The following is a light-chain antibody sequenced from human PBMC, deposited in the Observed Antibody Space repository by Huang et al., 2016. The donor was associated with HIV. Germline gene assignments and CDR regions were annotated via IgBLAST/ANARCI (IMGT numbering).Light chain of an antibody. J-gene: IGKJ1*01. CDR3: LQTHSTPPT. Sequence: TQSPSSLSASVGDRVTIPCRASESISNYLNWYQQKPGKAPKLLIYAASSLQSGVPSRFSGSASETDFTLTISSLQPEDFASYYCLQTHSTPPTFGQGTRVEI. CDR1: ESISNY. V-gene: IGKV1-39*01. CDR2: AAS.